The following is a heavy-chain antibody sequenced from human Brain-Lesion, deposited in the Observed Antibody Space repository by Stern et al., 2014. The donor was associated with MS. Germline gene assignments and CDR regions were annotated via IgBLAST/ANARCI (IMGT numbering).Heavy chain of an antibody. V-gene: IGHV3-30*18. J-gene: IGHJ5*02. CDR1: GFTFGSCA. D-gene: IGHD2/OR15-2a*01. Sequence: VQLVESGGGVVQPGRPLRLSCVASGFTFGSCAMHWVRQAPCKGLEWGAGVSYDGSNKYYADSVKGRFTISRDNSQNTLYMQMSSLRPEDTAVYYCAKDRQYLTYFFDHWGQGSLVTVSS. CDR3: AKDRQYLTYFFDH. CDR2: VSYDGSNK.